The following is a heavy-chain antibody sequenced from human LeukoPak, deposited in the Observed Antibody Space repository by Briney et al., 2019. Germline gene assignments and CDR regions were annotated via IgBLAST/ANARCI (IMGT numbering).Heavy chain of an antibody. CDR1: GGSISSSNW. V-gene: IGHV4-4*02. CDR2: IYHSGST. Sequence: SETLSLTCAVSGGSISSSNWWSWVRQPPGKGMEWIGEIYHSGSTNYNPSLKSRVTISVDKSKNQFSLKLSSVTAAHTAVYYCASGRPNEMATITFDYWGQGTLVTVSS. D-gene: IGHD5-24*01. CDR3: ASGRPNEMATITFDY. J-gene: IGHJ4*02.